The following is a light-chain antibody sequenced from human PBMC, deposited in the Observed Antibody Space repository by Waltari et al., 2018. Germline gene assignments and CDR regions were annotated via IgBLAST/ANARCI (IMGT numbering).Light chain of an antibody. Sequence: DIQMTQSPSSLSASVGDRVTISCRASQSISFSLNWYQQKLGQAPRLLIYGASSLQFGDPSKFSGSGSGTDVTLTISGLQPDDIATYYCQQSYTTPLTFGGGTKVEIK. CDR3: QQSYTTPLT. J-gene: IGKJ4*01. CDR1: QSISFS. CDR2: GAS. V-gene: IGKV1-39*01.